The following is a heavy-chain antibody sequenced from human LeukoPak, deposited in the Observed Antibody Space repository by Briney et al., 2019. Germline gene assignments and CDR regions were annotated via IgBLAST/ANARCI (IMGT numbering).Heavy chain of an antibody. CDR3: AKVHFKNTYYYGSGSYGIRDYFDY. D-gene: IGHD3-10*01. V-gene: IGHV3-23*01. CDR2: ISGSGGST. CDR1: GFTFSSYA. J-gene: IGHJ4*02. Sequence: LPGGSLRLSCAASGFTFSSYAMSWVRQAPGKGLEWVSAISGSGGSTYYADSVKGRFTISRDNSKNTLYLQMNSLRAEDTAVYYCAKVHFKNTYYYGSGSYGIRDYFDYWGQGTLVTVSS.